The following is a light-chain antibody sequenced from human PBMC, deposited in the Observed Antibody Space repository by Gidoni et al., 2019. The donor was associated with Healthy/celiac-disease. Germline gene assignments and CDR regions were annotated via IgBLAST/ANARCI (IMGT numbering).Light chain of an antibody. J-gene: IGLJ1*01. Sequence: QSALTQPSSLSGSPGPSVTISCTGTSSDVGGYNYVSWYQQHPGKATKLMIYDVSKRPSGVPDRFSGSKSGNTASLTIAGLQAEDEADYYCCSYAGSSYVFGTGTKVTVL. CDR3: CSYAGSSYV. CDR1: SSDVGGYNY. CDR2: DVS. V-gene: IGLV2-11*01.